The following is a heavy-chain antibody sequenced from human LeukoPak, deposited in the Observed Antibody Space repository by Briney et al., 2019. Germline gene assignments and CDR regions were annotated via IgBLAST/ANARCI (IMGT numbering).Heavy chain of an antibody. V-gene: IGHV4-59*02. D-gene: IGHD2/OR15-2a*01. Sequence: SETLSLTCTVSGASVRSDHWNWIRQSPGKGLEWIAYMHGSGSPNYNPSLASRLTLSVDATENLLSLKLTSVTAADTAVYFYARDLSVNAFDIWGQGTLVTVSS. CDR2: MHGSGSP. CDR3: ARDLSVNAFDI. J-gene: IGHJ3*02. CDR1: GASVRSDH.